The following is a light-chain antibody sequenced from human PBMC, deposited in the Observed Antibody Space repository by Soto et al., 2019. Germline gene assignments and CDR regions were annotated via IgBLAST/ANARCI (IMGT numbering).Light chain of an antibody. J-gene: IGKJ1*01. V-gene: IGKV1-39*01. CDR1: QSITRC. CDR3: QQSYSTPRT. CDR2: AAS. Sequence: DLQMTQSPSSLSASVGDRVTITCRASQSITRCLNWYQQKPGKAPKLLIYAASTLQSGVPSRFSGSGSGTEFTLTISSLHPEDFATYYCQQSYSTPRTFGQGTKVEIK.